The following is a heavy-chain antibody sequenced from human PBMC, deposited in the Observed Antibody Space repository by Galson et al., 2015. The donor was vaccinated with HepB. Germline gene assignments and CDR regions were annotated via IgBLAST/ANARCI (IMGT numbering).Heavy chain of an antibody. D-gene: IGHD5-12*01. J-gene: IGHJ6*02. CDR3: ARHVLEGGYDQYYYYGMDV. Sequence: TLSLTCTVSGGSISSSSHYWGWIRQPPGKGLEWIGSLYYSGRTYYNPSLKSRVTISIDTSKNQFSLKLSSVTATDTAVYYCARHVLEGGYDQYYYYGMDVWGQGTTVTVSS. CDR2: LYYSGRT. V-gene: IGHV4-39*01. CDR1: GGSISSSSHY.